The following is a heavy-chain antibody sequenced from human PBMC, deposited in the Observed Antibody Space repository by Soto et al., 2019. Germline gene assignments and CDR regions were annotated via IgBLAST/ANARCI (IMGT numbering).Heavy chain of an antibody. CDR2: IRSKAYGGTT. CDR3: TRDRGGYSNYVFHY. V-gene: IGHV3-49*03. Sequence: GGSLRLSCTASGFTFGDYAMSWFRQAPGKGLEWVGFIRSKAYGGTTEYAASVKGRFTISRDDSKSIAYLQMNSLKTEDTAVYYCTRDRGGYSNYVFHYWGQGTLVTVSS. CDR1: GFTFGDYA. J-gene: IGHJ4*02. D-gene: IGHD4-4*01.